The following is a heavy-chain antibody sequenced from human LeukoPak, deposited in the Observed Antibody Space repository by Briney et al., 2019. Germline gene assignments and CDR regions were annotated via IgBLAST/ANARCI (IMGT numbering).Heavy chain of an antibody. CDR2: ISAYNGNT. CDR1: GYTFTSYG. D-gene: IGHD2-15*01. Sequence: ASVKVSCKASGYTFTSYGISWVRQAPGQGLEWMGWISAYNGNTNYAQKLQGRVTMTTDTSTSTAYMELRSLRSDDTAVYYCARDTPMGIVVVVAATDDAFDIWGQGTMVTVSS. J-gene: IGHJ3*02. CDR3: ARDTPMGIVVVVAATDDAFDI. V-gene: IGHV1-18*01.